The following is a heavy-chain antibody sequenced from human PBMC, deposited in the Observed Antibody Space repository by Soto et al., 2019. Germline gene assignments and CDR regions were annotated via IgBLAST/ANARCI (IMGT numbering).Heavy chain of an antibody. CDR2: VYYTGST. J-gene: IGHJ5*02. D-gene: IGHD2-21*02. Sequence: SETLSLTCTVSGASIRSTDYYWSWIRQAPGKGLEWIGYVYYTGSTYYNPSLMSRLTISVDTSKNQFSLKLTSATAAETAVYYCVRTAREGAVAPHWFDRWGQGTQVTVSS. CDR1: GASIRSTDYY. V-gene: IGHV4-30-4*01. CDR3: VRTAREGAVAPHWFDR.